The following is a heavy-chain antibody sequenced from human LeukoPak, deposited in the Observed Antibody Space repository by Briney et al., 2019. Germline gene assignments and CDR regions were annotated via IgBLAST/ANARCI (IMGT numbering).Heavy chain of an antibody. D-gene: IGHD4-23*01. CDR1: GYTFTNYY. V-gene: IGHV1-46*01. CDR3: ARASLTPFDP. J-gene: IGHJ5*02. CDR2: ISPTGGDT. Sequence: GASVKVSCKASGYTFTNYYIHWVRQAPGQRLEWMGVISPTGGDTNYAQKFQGRVTMTRDTSTNTVYMELSSLRSEDTAVYYCARASLTPFDPWGQGTLVTVSS.